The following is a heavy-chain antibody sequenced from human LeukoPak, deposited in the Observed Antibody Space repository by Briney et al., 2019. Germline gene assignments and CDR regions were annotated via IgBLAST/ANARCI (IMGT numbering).Heavy chain of an antibody. CDR1: GGSFSGYY. D-gene: IGHD1-26*01. V-gene: IGHV4-34*01. Sequence: SETLSLTCAVYGGSFSGYYWSWIRQPPGKGLEWIGEINHSGSTNYNPSLKSRVTISVDTSKNQFSLKLSSVTAADTAVYYCARHEYSGSYYGLSWFDPWGQGTLVTVSS. CDR2: INHSGST. CDR3: ARHEYSGSYYGLSWFDP. J-gene: IGHJ5*02.